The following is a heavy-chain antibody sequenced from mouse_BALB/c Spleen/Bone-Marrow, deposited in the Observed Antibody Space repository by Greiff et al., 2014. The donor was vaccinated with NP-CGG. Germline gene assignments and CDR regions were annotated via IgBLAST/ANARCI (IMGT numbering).Heavy chain of an antibody. CDR2: IDPANGNT. V-gene: IGHV14-3*02. Sequence: VQPQQPGAELVKPGASVKLSCTASGFNIKDTYMHWVKQRPEQGLEWIGRIDPANGNTKYDPKFQGKATITADTSSNTAYLQLSSLTSEDTAVYYCARWEYYAMDYWGQGTSVTVSS. J-gene: IGHJ4*01. D-gene: IGHD4-1*01. CDR3: ARWEYYAMDY. CDR1: GFNIKDTY.